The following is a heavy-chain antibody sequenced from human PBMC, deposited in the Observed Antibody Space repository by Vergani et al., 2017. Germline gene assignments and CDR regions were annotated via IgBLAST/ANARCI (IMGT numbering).Heavy chain of an antibody. J-gene: IGHJ2*01. Sequence: EVQLVESGGGLVQPGRSLRLSCAASGFTFDDYAMHWVRQAPGKGLEWVSGINWNSDSIAYADSVKGRFTISRDNAKNSLYLQMNSLRAEDTALYYFVKDIAASGNDWYFDLWGRGTLVTVSS. CDR3: VKDIAASGNDWYFDL. CDR1: GFTFDDYA. V-gene: IGHV3-9*01. CDR2: INWNSDSI. D-gene: IGHD6-13*01.